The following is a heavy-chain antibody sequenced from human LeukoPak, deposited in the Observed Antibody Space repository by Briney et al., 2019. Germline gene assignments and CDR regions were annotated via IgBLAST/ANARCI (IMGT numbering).Heavy chain of an antibody. J-gene: IGHJ4*02. Sequence: SQTLSLTCGTSGDSVSSNSVTWNWIRQSPSRGLEWLGRTYYRSQWKTDYSVSVKSRIVVTPDTSKNQFSLQLNSVTPEDTAVYYCARATSMNFDYSGQGALVTVSS. CDR3: ARATSMNFDY. CDR1: GDSVSSNSVT. V-gene: IGHV6-1*01. CDR2: TYYRSQWKT.